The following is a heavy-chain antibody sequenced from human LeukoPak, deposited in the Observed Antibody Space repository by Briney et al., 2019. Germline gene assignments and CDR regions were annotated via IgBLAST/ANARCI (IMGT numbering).Heavy chain of an antibody. J-gene: IGHJ4*02. CDR3: ARGGVYDSSGYYWGFDY. D-gene: IGHD3-22*01. V-gene: IGHV3-48*04. Sequence: GGSLRLSCAASGFTFKSYNMNWVRQAPGKGLEWVSYITSSSNTIYYADSVKGRFTISRDNAKNSLYLQMNSLRAEDTAVYYCARGGVYDSSGYYWGFDYWGQGTLVTVSS. CDR1: GFTFKSYN. CDR2: ITSSSNTI.